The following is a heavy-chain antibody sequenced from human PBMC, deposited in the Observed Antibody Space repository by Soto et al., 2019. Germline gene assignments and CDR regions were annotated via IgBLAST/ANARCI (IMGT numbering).Heavy chain of an antibody. CDR2: IYYSGST. V-gene: IGHV4-59*01. CDR1: GGSISSYY. CDR3: ARGRYCSGGTCYNSDD. Sequence: KSSDTLSLTCTVSGGSISSYYWSWNRQPPGKGLEWTGYIYYSGSTNYNPSLKSRVTISVDTSKNQFSLKLSSVTAADTAVYYCARGRYCSGGTCYNSDDWGQGTLVTGSS. D-gene: IGHD2-15*01. J-gene: IGHJ4*02.